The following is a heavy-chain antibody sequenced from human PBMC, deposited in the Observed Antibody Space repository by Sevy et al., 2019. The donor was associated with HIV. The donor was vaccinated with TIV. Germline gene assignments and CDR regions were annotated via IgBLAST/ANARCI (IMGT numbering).Heavy chain of an antibody. J-gene: IGHJ6*02. V-gene: IGHV3-48*02. Sequence: GGSLRLSCAVSGVTFNTYNMNWVRQAPGKGLEWVSYISYTRTTIYYADSVRGRFTISRDNAKNTLYLQMNSLRDEDTAVYYCASSDATSRFGYYYFAMDFWGQGTSVTVSS. CDR2: ISYTRTTI. CDR3: ASSDATSRFGYYYFAMDF. D-gene: IGHD3-22*01. CDR1: GVTFNTYN.